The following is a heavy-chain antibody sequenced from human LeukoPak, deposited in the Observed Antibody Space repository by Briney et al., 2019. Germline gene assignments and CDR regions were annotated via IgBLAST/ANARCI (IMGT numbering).Heavy chain of an antibody. CDR1: GFTFSSYS. Sequence: GGSLRLSCAASGFTFSSYSMNWVRQAPGKGLEWVSYISSSSSTIYYADSVKGRFTISRDNAKNSLYLQMNSLRAEDTAVSYCARDSPRYDILTGYYGAGNDYWGQGTLVTVSS. CDR2: ISSSSSTI. J-gene: IGHJ4*02. D-gene: IGHD3-9*01. V-gene: IGHV3-48*01. CDR3: ARDSPRYDILTGYYGAGNDY.